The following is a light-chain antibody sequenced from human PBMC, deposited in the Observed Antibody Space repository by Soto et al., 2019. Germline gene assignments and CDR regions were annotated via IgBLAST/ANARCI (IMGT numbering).Light chain of an antibody. Sequence: IQMTQSPSTLSASVGDRVTITCRASQSVNRYLAWYQQKSGKAPNLLIYDASNLQSGVPSRFSGSGSGTEITLTISSLQPDDFATYYCQQYNSYSFGQGTKVDIK. V-gene: IGKV1-5*01. J-gene: IGKJ1*01. CDR1: QSVNRY. CDR3: QQYNSYS. CDR2: DAS.